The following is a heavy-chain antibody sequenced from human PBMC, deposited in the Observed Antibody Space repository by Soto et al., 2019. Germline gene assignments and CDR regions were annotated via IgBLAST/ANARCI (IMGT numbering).Heavy chain of an antibody. CDR3: AKTLNQVGATPLDY. Sequence: GGSLRLSCAASGFTFSSYAMSWVRQAPGKGLGWVSAISGSGGSTYYADSVKGRFTISRDNSKNTLYLQMNSLRAEDTAVYYCAKTLNQVGATPLDYWGQGXLVTVYS. J-gene: IGHJ4*02. D-gene: IGHD1-26*01. CDR2: ISGSGGST. CDR1: GFTFSSYA. V-gene: IGHV3-23*01.